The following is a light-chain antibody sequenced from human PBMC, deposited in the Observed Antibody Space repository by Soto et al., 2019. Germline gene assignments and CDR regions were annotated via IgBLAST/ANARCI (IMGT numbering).Light chain of an antibody. V-gene: IGLV1-40*01. J-gene: IGLJ2*01. CDR1: SSNIGAGYD. CDR3: QSYGSSLSGVV. Sequence: QSVLTQPPSVSGAPGQRVTIPCTGSSSNIGAGYDVHWYQQLPGTAPKLLIYGSSNRPSGVPDRFSGSKSGTSASLAITGLQAEDEADYYCQSYGSSLSGVVFGGGTKLT. CDR2: GSS.